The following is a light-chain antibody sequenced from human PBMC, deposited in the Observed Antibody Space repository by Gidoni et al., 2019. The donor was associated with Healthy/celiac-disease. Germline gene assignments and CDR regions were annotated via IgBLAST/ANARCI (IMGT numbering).Light chain of an antibody. J-gene: IGKJ1*01. CDR1: QSISSW. V-gene: IGKV1-5*03. CDR2: KAS. Sequence: DIQMTQSPSTLSASVGDRVTITCRASQSISSWLAWYQQKPGKAPKLLIYKASSLESGVPSRFSGSGSGTEFTLTISSLQPDDFATYYCQQYNSRGMFGQGTKVEIK. CDR3: QQYNSRGM.